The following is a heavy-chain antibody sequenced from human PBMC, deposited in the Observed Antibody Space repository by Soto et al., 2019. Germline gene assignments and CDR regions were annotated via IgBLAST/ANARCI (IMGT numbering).Heavy chain of an antibody. CDR3: ARDLSIAARPGWFDP. V-gene: IGHV4-59*01. CDR2: IYYSGST. Sequence: SETLSLTCTVSGGSISSYYWSWIRQPPGEGLEWIGYIYYSGSTNYNPSLKSRVTISVDTSKNQFSLKLSSVTAADTAVYYCARDLSIAARPGWFDPWGQGTLVTVSS. J-gene: IGHJ5*02. D-gene: IGHD6-6*01. CDR1: GGSISSYY.